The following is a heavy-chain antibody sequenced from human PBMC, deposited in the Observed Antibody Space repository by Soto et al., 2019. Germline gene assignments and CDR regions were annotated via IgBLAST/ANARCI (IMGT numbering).Heavy chain of an antibody. CDR1: GYAFTSYW. CDR3: ARGYCTSTICDPWFDP. D-gene: IGHD2-8*01. V-gene: IGHV5-51*01. J-gene: IGHJ5*02. CDR2: IYPGDSDT. Sequence: GESLKISCPGSGYAFTSYWITWVRQMPGNGLEWMGIIYPGDSDTRYSPSFQGQVTIAADKSITTAYLQWSSLKASDTAMYYCARGYCTSTICDPWFDPWGQGTVVTVSS.